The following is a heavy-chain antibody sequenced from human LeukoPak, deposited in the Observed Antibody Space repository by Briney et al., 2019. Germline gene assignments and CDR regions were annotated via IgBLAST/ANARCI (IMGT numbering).Heavy chain of an antibody. D-gene: IGHD3-22*01. CDR2: INPNSGGT. CDR3: ARDPLYDSSGYKYYYYHMDL. Sequence: ASVKVSCKASGYTFTGYYMHWVRQAPGQGLEWMGRINPNSGGTNYAQRFQGRFTMTRDTSISRASMGLSRLRIDDTGVYFCARDPLYDSSGYKYYYYHMDLWGKGTTVTVSS. J-gene: IGHJ6*03. CDR1: GYTFTGYY. V-gene: IGHV1-2*05.